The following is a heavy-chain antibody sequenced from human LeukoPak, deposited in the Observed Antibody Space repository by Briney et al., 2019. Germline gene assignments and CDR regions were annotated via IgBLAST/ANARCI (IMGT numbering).Heavy chain of an antibody. CDR2: LSSSSSYI. CDR3: ARARGYSGHDNYYMDV. Sequence: GGSLRLSCIGSGFSFSSYNMNWVRQAPGKGLEWVSSLSSSSSYIYYADSVKGRFTISRDNARNSLYLQMNSLRAEDTAVYYCARARGYSGHDNYYMDVWGKGTTVTISS. D-gene: IGHD5-12*01. J-gene: IGHJ6*03. CDR1: GFSFSSYN. V-gene: IGHV3-21*01.